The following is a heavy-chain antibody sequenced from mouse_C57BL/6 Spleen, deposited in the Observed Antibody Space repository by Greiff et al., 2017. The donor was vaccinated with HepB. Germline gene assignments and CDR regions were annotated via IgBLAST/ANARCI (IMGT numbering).Heavy chain of an antibody. CDR1: GYTFTSYW. Sequence: QVQLQQPGAELVRPGSSVKLSCKASGYTFTSYWMHWVKQRPIQGLEWIGNIDPSDSETHYNQKFKDKATLTVDKSSSTAYMQLSSLTSEDSAVYYCARKERRVYAMDYWGQGTSVTVSS. J-gene: IGHJ4*01. CDR2: IDPSDSET. CDR3: ARKERRVYAMDY. V-gene: IGHV1-52*01.